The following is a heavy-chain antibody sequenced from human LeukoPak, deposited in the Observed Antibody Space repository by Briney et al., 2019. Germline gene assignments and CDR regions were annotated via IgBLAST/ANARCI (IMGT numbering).Heavy chain of an antibody. J-gene: IGHJ5*02. D-gene: IGHD3-22*01. CDR3: ARDYYDTGGYYDL. Sequence: PGGSLRLSCAASGFTFSSYEMNWVRQAPGKGLEWVSYISSSGSTIYYADSVKGRFTISRDNAKNSLYLQMNSLRSEDMAVYYCARDYYDTGGYYDLWGQGTLVTVSS. V-gene: IGHV3-48*03. CDR1: GFTFSSYE. CDR2: ISSSGSTI.